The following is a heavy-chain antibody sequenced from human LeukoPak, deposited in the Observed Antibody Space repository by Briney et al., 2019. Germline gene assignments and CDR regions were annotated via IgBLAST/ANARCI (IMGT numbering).Heavy chain of an antibody. D-gene: IGHD1/OR15-1a*01. V-gene: IGHV4-61*02. Sequence: SETLSLTCTVSGGSISSGSYYWSWIRQPAGKGLEWIGRIYTSGSTNYNPSLKSRVTISVDTSKNQFSLKLSSVTAADTAVYYCARVNGLEHERFDPWGQGTLVTVSS. CDR2: IYTSGST. CDR1: GGSISSGSYY. J-gene: IGHJ5*02. CDR3: ARVNGLEHERFDP.